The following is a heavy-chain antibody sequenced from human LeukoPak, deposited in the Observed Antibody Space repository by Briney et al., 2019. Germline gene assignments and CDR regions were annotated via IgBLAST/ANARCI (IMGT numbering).Heavy chain of an antibody. CDR1: GDSISRHLYF. Sequence: SETLSLTCPVPGDSISRHLYFWSWIRHYPGKGLEWIGYIYHSGSTYYNPSLKSRVTISVDRSKNQFSLKLSSVTAADTAVYYCASGPAWTILLPGWFDPWGQGTLVTVSS. V-gene: IGHV4-30-2*06. J-gene: IGHJ5*02. CDR2: IYHSGST. CDR3: ASGPAWTILLPGWFDP. D-gene: IGHD3-3*01.